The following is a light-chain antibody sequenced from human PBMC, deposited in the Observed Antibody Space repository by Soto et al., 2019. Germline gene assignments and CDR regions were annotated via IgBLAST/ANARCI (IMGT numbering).Light chain of an antibody. CDR2: EGS. V-gene: IGLV2-14*02. J-gene: IGLJ1*01. Sequence: QSVLTQPASVSGSPGQSITISCTGTSSDVGSYNLVSWYQQHPGKAPKLMIYEGSKRPSGVSNRFSGSKSGNTASLTISGLQAEDEADYYCISYTGSSTSYVFGTGTKLTVL. CDR1: SSDVGSYNL. CDR3: ISYTGSSTSYV.